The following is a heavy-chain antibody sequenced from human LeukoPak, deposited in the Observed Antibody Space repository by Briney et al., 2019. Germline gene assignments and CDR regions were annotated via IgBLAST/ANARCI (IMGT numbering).Heavy chain of an antibody. Sequence: SQTLSLTCAISGDSVSSNSAAWNWIRQSPSRGLEWLGRTYYRSKWYNDYAVSVKSRITINPDTSKNQFSLQLNSVTPEDTAVYHCARDPRYDSSGYYYFHYYYGMDVWGQGTTVTVSS. CDR1: GDSVSSNSAA. CDR3: ARDPRYDSSGYYYFHYYYGMDV. D-gene: IGHD3-22*01. J-gene: IGHJ6*02. CDR2: TYYRSKWYN. V-gene: IGHV6-1*01.